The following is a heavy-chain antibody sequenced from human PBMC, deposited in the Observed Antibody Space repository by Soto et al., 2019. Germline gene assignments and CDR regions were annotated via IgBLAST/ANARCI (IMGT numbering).Heavy chain of an antibody. CDR1: GGTLSTNA. V-gene: IGHV1-69*06. Sequence: SVKVSCKASGGTLSTNAISGVRQAPGQGLEWMGAIIPMFGSPKYAQKFQGRVTITADNPTSTIYVEMLSLTSADTAVYYCASGGFVAGLYNDRDAWGQGNAVTVSS. CDR3: ASGGFVAGLYNDRDA. CDR2: IIPMFGSP. D-gene: IGHD2-21*01. J-gene: IGHJ6*02.